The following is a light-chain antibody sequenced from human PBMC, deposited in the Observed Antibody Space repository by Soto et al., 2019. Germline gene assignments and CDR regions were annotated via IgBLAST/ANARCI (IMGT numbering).Light chain of an antibody. CDR3: QQTYITPQT. CDR2: TAS. V-gene: IGKV1-39*01. CDR1: QTIANY. J-gene: IGKJ1*01. Sequence: DIQMTQSPSSLSASVGDRVTITCRASQTIANYLNWYQQKPGKAPKLLIYTASSWQSGVPSRFSGSGSGTEFTLTISTLQPEDFATYYCQQTYITPQTFGQGTKVEIK.